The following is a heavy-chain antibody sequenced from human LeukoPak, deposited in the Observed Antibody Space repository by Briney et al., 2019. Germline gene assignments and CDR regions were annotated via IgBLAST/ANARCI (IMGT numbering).Heavy chain of an antibody. V-gene: IGHV3-74*03. D-gene: IGHD3-10*01. J-gene: IGHJ3*02. CDR2: ITSDGIST. CDR3: ARNMVRGYEDAFDI. CDR1: GFTFSGTW. Sequence: QSGGSLRLSCAASGFTFSGTWMHWVRQPPGKGLVWVARITSDGISTTYAESVKGRFTISRDNAKNTLYLQMNSLRAEDTAVYYCARNMVRGYEDAFDIWGQGTMVTVSS.